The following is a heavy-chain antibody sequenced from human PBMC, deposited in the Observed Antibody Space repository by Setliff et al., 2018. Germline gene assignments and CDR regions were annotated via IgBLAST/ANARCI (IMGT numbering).Heavy chain of an antibody. D-gene: IGHD1-1*01. Sequence: ETLSLTCTVSGASLNSGTYYWGWIRKPPGKGLEWIGRIYYRGDTYYNPSLKGRLTISVDTAQNQFSPRLTSVTAADTAVYYCARTGTYRYFDYWGQGALVTVSS. CDR1: GASLNSGTYY. CDR2: IYYRGDT. V-gene: IGHV4-39*01. J-gene: IGHJ4*02. CDR3: ARTGTYRYFDY.